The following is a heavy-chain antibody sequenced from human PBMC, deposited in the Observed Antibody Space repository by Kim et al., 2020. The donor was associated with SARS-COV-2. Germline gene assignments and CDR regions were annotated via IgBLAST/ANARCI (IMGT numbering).Heavy chain of an antibody. Sequence: LRLSCAASGFTFDDYAMHWVRQAPGKGLEWVSGISWNSGSIGYADSVKGRFTISRDNAKNSLYLQMNSLRAEDTALYYCAKGLVVAATWFDPWGQGTLVTVSS. CDR2: ISWNSGSI. J-gene: IGHJ5*02. CDR1: GFTFDDYA. D-gene: IGHD2-15*01. CDR3: AKGLVVAATWFDP. V-gene: IGHV3-9*01.